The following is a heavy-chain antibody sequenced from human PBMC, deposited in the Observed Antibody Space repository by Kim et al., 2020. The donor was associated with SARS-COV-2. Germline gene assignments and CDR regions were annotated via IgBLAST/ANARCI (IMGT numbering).Heavy chain of an antibody. J-gene: IGHJ6*02. CDR3: ARRGIGLYYYGMDV. V-gene: IGHV5-51*01. Sequence: SPSFQGQVTISADKSISTAYLQWSGLKASDTAMYYCARRGIGLYYYGMDVWGQGTTVTVSS. D-gene: IGHD3-16*01.